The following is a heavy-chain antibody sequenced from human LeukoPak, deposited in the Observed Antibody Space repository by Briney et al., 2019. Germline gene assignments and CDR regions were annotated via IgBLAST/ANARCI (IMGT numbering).Heavy chain of an antibody. V-gene: IGHV3-23*01. CDR3: AKELYCYGSGSYFDY. D-gene: IGHD3-10*01. J-gene: IGHJ4*02. CDR1: GFTFSSYA. CDR2: ISGSGGST. Sequence: PGGSLRLSCAASGFTFSSYAMSWVRQAPGKGLEWVSAISGSGGSTYYADSVKGQFTISRDNSKNTLYLQMNSLRAEDTAVYYCAKELYCYGSGSYFDYWGQGTLVTVSS.